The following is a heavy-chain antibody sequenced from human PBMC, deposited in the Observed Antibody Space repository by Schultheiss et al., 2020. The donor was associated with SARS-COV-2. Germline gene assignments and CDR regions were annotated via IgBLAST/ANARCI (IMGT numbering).Heavy chain of an antibody. CDR1: GGSISSGGYY. V-gene: IGHV4-31*03. D-gene: IGHD3-10*01. CDR3: ARDSPRQYGSGSSRYYYYGMDV. J-gene: IGHJ6*02. Sequence: SETLSLTCTVSGGSISSGGYYWSWIRQHPGKGLEWIGYIYYSGSTYYNPSLKSRVTISVDTSKNQFSLKLSSVTAADTAVYYCARDSPRQYGSGSSRYYYYGMDVWGQGTTVTGSS. CDR2: IYYSGST.